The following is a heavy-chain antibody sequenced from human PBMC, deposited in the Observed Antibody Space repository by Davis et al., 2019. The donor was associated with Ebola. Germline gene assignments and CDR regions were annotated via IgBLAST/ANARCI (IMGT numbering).Heavy chain of an antibody. V-gene: IGHV1-2*06. CDR3: ATLWFGELLGMDV. CDR2: INPNSGGT. D-gene: IGHD3-10*01. Sequence: ASVKVSCKASGYTFTGNYIQWVRQAPGQGLEWMGRINPNSGGTNYAQKFQGRVTMSRDTSTSTAYMEMNRLRSDDTAVYYCATLWFGELLGMDVWGKGTTVTVSS. J-gene: IGHJ6*04. CDR1: GYTFTGNY.